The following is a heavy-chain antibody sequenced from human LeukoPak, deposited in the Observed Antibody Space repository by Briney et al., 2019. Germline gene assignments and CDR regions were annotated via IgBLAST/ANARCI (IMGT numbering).Heavy chain of an antibody. V-gene: IGHV3-64D*06. Sequence: GGSLRLSCSVSGFTFSDYAMHWVRQAPGKGLEYVSAIHRKGGGRYYADSVKGRFTISRDNSKNTVSLQMNSLRAEDTAVYYCVSGLYGDYQHYYGMDVWGKGTTVTVSS. D-gene: IGHD4-17*01. CDR2: IHRKGGGR. CDR3: VSGLYGDYQHYYGMDV. CDR1: GFTFSDYA. J-gene: IGHJ6*04.